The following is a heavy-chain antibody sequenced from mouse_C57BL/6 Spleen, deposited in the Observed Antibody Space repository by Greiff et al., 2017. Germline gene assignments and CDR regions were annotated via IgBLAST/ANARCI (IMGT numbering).Heavy chain of an antibody. V-gene: IGHV1-76*01. D-gene: IGHD2-5*01. J-gene: IGHJ2*01. CDR2: IYPGSGNT. CDR1: GYTFTDYY. CDR3: ARAYYSNYLYYFDY. Sequence: VQLQQSGAELVRPGASVKLSCKASGYTFTDYYINWVKQRPGQGLEWIARIYPGSGNTYYNEKFKGKATLTAEKSSSTAYMQLSSLTSEDSAVYFCARAYYSNYLYYFDYWGQGTTLTVSS.